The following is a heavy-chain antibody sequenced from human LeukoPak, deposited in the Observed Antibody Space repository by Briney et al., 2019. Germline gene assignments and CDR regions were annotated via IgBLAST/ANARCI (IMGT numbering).Heavy chain of an antibody. V-gene: IGHV4-61*02. CDR1: GGSISSGSYY. J-gene: IGHJ2*01. Sequence: SQTLSLTCTVSGGSISSGSYYWSWIRQPAGKGLEWIGRIYTSGSTNYNPSLKSQVTISVDTSKNQFSLKLSSVTAADTAVYYCARDQNSGYDFLPYWNFDLWGRGTLVTVSS. CDR3: ARDQNSGYDFLPYWNFDL. D-gene: IGHD5-12*01. CDR2: IYTSGST.